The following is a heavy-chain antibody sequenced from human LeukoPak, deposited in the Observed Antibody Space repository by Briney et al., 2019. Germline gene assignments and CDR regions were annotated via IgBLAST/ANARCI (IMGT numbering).Heavy chain of an antibody. Sequence: PGGSLRLSCAASGFTFSSDVMHWVRQAPGKGLEWVSAISGGGGSTYFADSVKGRFTISRDNSKNTLYLQMNSLRAEDTAVYYCAKVYDSSGYYRDAFDIWGQGTMVTVSS. J-gene: IGHJ3*02. CDR3: AKVYDSSGYYRDAFDI. CDR1: GFTFSSDV. V-gene: IGHV3-23*01. D-gene: IGHD3-22*01. CDR2: ISGGGGST.